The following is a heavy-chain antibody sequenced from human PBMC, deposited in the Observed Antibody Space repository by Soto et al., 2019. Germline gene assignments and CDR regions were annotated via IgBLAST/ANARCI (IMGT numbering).Heavy chain of an antibody. V-gene: IGHV3-30*03. CDR2: ISYDGSNK. CDR3: ATESWVAGTKYYFDC. D-gene: IGHD6-19*01. J-gene: IGHJ4*02. CDR1: GFTFSSYG. Sequence: QVQLVESGGGVVQPGRSLRLSCAASGFTFSSYGMHWVRQAPGKGLEWVAVISYDGSNKYYADSVKGRFTISRDNSKNTLYLQMNSLRAEDTAVYYCATESWVAGTKYYFDCWGQGTLVTVSS.